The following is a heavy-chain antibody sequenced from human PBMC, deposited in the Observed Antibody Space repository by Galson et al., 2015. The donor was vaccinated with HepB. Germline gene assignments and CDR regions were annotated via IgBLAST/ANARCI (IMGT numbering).Heavy chain of an antibody. CDR1: GFTFSDYY. Sequence: SLRLSCAASGFTFSDYYMSWIRQAPGKGLEWVSYISSSSSYTNYADSVKGRFTISRDNAKNSLYLQTNSLRAEDTAVYYCARTGEVGATTFYYYYGMDVWGQGTTVTVSS. CDR3: ARTGEVGATTFYYYYGMDV. CDR2: ISSSSSYT. V-gene: IGHV3-11*06. D-gene: IGHD1-26*01. J-gene: IGHJ6*02.